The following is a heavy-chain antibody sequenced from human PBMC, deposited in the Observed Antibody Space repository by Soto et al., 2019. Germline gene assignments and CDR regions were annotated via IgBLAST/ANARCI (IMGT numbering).Heavy chain of an antibody. J-gene: IGHJ4*01. CDR3: ARGGASCGGDCSPHCLDY. V-gene: IGHV4-61*01. Sequence: QVQLQESGPGLVKPSETLSLICTVSGGSVSSGSYYWSWIRQPPGKGLECIGYIYYNGRTNYNPCIKSRVTLSAGTSKNQFSLTLNSVTAADTAVYSCARGGASCGGDCSPHCLDYWGHGTLVTVSS. D-gene: IGHD2-21*02. CDR2: IYYNGRT. CDR1: GGSVSSGSYY.